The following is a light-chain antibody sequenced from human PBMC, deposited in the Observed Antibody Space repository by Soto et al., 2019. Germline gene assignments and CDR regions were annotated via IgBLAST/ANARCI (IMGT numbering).Light chain of an antibody. Sequence: EIVMTQSPGTLSLSPGERATLSCRASQSVSSSYLAWYQQKPGQAPRLLIYGASSRATGIPDRFSGSGSGTDFTLTISRLEPEDFAVYYCQQYRSSPRTFGHGTKV. V-gene: IGKV3-20*01. CDR3: QQYRSSPRT. CDR1: QSVSSSY. CDR2: GAS. J-gene: IGKJ1*01.